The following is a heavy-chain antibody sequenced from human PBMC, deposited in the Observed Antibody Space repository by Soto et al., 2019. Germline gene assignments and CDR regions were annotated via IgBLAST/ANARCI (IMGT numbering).Heavy chain of an antibody. CDR2: ISSGGSTI. J-gene: IGHJ6*02. CDR1: GFTFSDYY. CDR3: ARVRGYSYGSHGMDV. D-gene: IGHD5-18*01. Sequence: QVQLVESGGGLVKPGGSLRLSCAASGFTFSDYYMSWIRQAPGKGLGWVSYISSGGSTIYYADSVKGRFAISRDNPKDSRDLQMNSLRAEDKAVYYCARVRGYSYGSHGMDVWGQGTTVTVSS. V-gene: IGHV3-11*01.